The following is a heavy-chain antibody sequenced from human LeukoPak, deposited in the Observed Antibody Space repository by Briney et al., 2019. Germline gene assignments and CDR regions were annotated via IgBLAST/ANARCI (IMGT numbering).Heavy chain of an antibody. J-gene: IGHJ4*02. V-gene: IGHV3-7*03. CDR2: IKADGGEK. D-gene: IGHD2-2*01. CDR1: GFTFSTYW. Sequence: GGSLRLSCAASGFTFSTYWMNRFRQTPGKGLEWVAKIKADGGEKDHVASVKGRFTISRDNAKNSLYLQMNSLRVEDTAVYYCAITRMFDHWGQGTLVTVSS. CDR3: AITRMFDH.